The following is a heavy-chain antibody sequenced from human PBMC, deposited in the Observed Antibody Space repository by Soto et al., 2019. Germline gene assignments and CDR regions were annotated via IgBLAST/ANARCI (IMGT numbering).Heavy chain of an antibody. V-gene: IGHV5-10-1*01. Sequence: ESLTIFWRGSGCSFTGYWISLVRQMPGKGLEWMGRIDPSDSYTNYSPSFQGHVTISADKSIRTAYLQCSSLKASDTAMYYCARLHGGNWFDPWGQGTLVTVSS. D-gene: IGHD4-17*01. J-gene: IGHJ5*02. CDR2: IDPSDSYT. CDR1: GCSFTGYW. CDR3: ARLHGGNWFDP.